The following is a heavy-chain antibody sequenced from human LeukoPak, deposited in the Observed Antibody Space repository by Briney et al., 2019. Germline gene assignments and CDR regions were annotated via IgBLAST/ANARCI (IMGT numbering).Heavy chain of an antibody. V-gene: IGHV3-7*01. J-gene: IGHJ4*02. Sequence: GGSLRLSCAASGFTFSSYWMSWVRQAPGKGLEWVANIKQDGSEKYYVDSVKGRFTISRDNAKNSLYLQMNSLRAEDTAVYYCARDTYYYDSIGYYPSLLDYWGQGTLVTVSS. CDR1: GFTFSSYW. CDR2: IKQDGSEK. CDR3: ARDTYYYDSIGYYPSLLDY. D-gene: IGHD3-22*01.